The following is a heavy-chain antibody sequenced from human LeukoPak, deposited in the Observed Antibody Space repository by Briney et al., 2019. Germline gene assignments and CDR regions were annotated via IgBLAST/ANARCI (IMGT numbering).Heavy chain of an antibody. CDR2: IDVNT. Sequence: GASVKVSCKASGNSFTTYRVSWVRQAPGQGLEWMGWIDVNTKYAQKFQGRVSMTADTSTSTAYMELRSLRSDDTAVYFCARAPRCITNSCNSWFDPWGQGTLVTVSS. CDR1: GNSFTTYR. CDR3: ARAPRCITNSCNSWFDP. V-gene: IGHV1-18*01. D-gene: IGHD3-10*01. J-gene: IGHJ5*02.